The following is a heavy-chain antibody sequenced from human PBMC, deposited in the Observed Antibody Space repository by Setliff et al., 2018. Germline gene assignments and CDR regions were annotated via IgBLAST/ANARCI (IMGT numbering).Heavy chain of an antibody. CDR3: GRVGNWNFFDF. D-gene: IGHD1-1*01. CDR1: GYSISNIYY. CDR2: IHHSGST. Sequence: PSETLSLTCAVSGYSISNIYYWGWIRQPPGKGLEWIATIHHSGSTNYNPSLKSRATISVDTSKNQFSLKVSSVTAAGTAVYYCGRVGNWNFFDFWGQGTLVTVSS. V-gene: IGHV4-38-2*01. J-gene: IGHJ4*02.